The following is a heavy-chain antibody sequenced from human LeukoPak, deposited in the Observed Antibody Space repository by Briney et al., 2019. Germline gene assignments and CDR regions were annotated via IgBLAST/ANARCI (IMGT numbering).Heavy chain of an antibody. Sequence: SVKVSCKASGGTFSSYAISWERQAPGQGLEWMGGTIPIFGTANYAQKFQGRVTITADGSTSTAYMELSSLRSEDTAVYYCARGDYDFWSGYAHYYGMDVWGQGTTVTVSS. CDR3: ARGDYDFWSGYAHYYGMDV. V-gene: IGHV1-69*13. CDR1: GGTFSSYA. D-gene: IGHD3-3*01. CDR2: TIPIFGTA. J-gene: IGHJ6*02.